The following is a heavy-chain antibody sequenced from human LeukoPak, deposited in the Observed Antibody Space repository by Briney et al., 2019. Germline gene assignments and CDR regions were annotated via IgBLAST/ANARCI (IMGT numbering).Heavy chain of an antibody. J-gene: IGHJ4*02. Sequence: PGGPLRLSCAASGFTFSSYGMHWVRQAPGKGLEWVAVISYDGSNKYYADSVKGRFTISRDNSKNTLYLQMNSLRAEDTAVYYCAKASYGDYIDYWGQGTLVTVSS. CDR1: GFTFSSYG. CDR2: ISYDGSNK. V-gene: IGHV3-30*18. D-gene: IGHD4-17*01. CDR3: AKASYGDYIDY.